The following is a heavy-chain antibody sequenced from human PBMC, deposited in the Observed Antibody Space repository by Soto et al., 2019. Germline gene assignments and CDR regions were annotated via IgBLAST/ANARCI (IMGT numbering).Heavy chain of an antibody. Sequence: QITLKESGPTLVKPTQTLTLTCTCSGFSVSTIGVAVGWIRQPPGKALEWLALIYWDDDKRYSPSLKSRLAITKDTSKNQVVLTMTNMDPVDTATYYCAHRGYDSSGYLNWFDPWGQGTLVTVSS. CDR1: GFSVSTIGVA. J-gene: IGHJ5*02. CDR3: AHRGYDSSGYLNWFDP. D-gene: IGHD3-22*01. CDR2: IYWDDDK. V-gene: IGHV2-5*02.